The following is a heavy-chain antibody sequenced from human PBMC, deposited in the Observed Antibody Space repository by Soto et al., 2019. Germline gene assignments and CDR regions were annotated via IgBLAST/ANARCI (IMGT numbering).Heavy chain of an antibody. CDR2: INAGNGNT. J-gene: IGHJ4*02. Sequence: GASVKVSCKASGYTFTSYAMHWVRQAPGQRLEWMGWINAGNGNTKYSQKFQGRVTITRDTSASTAYVELSSLRSEDTAVYYCARRSSSWYPPSDYWGQGTLVTVSS. CDR1: GYTFTSYA. V-gene: IGHV1-3*01. CDR3: ARRSSSWYPPSDY. D-gene: IGHD6-13*01.